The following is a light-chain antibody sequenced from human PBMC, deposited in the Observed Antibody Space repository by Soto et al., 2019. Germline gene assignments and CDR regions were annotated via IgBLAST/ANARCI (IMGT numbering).Light chain of an antibody. J-gene: IGKJ1*01. CDR2: KAS. V-gene: IGKV1-5*03. CDR3: QQYQTYSQ. CDR1: QSINTW. Sequence: DIQMTQSPSTLSASVGDRVTITCRASQSINTWLAWYQLKPGRAPKLLIYKASTLESGVSSRFSDSGSGTEFTLTISSLQPDDFATYYCQQYQTYSQFGQGTKVEIK.